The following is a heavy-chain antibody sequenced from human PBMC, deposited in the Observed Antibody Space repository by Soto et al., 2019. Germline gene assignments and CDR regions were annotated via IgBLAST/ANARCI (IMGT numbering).Heavy chain of an antibody. Sequence: SETLSLTCTVSGGPISSYYWSWIRQPPGKGREWIGYIYYSGSTNYNPPLKSRVTISVDTSKNQYSLKLGSVTAADTAVYYCAREGIAARRGYYYYYGMDVWGQGTTVTVSS. CDR1: GGPISSYY. J-gene: IGHJ6*02. CDR3: AREGIAARRGYYYYYGMDV. D-gene: IGHD6-6*01. V-gene: IGHV4-59*01. CDR2: IYYSGST.